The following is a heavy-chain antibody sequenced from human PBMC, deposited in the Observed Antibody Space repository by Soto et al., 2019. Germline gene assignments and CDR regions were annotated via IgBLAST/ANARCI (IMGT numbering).Heavy chain of an antibody. Sequence: GAEVKVSCKASGYTFTSYAMRWVRQAPGQRLEWMGWTNAGNGNTKYSQKFQGRVTITRDTSASTAYMELSSLRSEDTAVYYCARDGGYYYGSGSLYNWFDPWGQGTLVTVSS. D-gene: IGHD3-10*01. CDR3: ARDGGYYYGSGSLYNWFDP. CDR2: TNAGNGNT. J-gene: IGHJ5*02. V-gene: IGHV1-3*01. CDR1: GYTFTSYA.